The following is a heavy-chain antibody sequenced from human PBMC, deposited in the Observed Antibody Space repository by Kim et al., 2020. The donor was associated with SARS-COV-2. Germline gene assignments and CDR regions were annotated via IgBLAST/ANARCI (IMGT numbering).Heavy chain of an antibody. V-gene: IGHV3-30*02. Sequence: AYTGKGRFTNTRDNSKNTLYLQMNSLRAEDTAVYYCANPLRSSTSSSPDYWGQGTLVTVSS. D-gene: IGHD2-2*01. CDR3: ANPLRSSTSSSPDY. J-gene: IGHJ4*02.